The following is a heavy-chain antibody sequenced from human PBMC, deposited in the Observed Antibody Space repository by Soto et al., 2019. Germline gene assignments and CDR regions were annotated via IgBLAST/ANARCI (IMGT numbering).Heavy chain of an antibody. V-gene: IGHV4-4*07. CDR1: GGSISGYY. Sequence: QVQLQESGPGLVKPSETLSLTCTVSGGSISGYYWSWIRQPAGKGMEWIGRMHATEGTNYNPSLKSRVTMSIDTSNNQFSLRLSSLTAADTAVYYCARALSSAAGLYFDYWGQGTLVTVSS. CDR2: MHATEGT. D-gene: IGHD6-13*01. CDR3: ARALSSAAGLYFDY. J-gene: IGHJ4*02.